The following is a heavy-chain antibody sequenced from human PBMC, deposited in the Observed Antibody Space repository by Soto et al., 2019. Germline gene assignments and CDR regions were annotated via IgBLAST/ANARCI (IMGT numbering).Heavy chain of an antibody. CDR1: GGSISSGGYS. CDR3: ARALATIQIRYFDY. Sequence: SETLSLTCAVSGGSISSGGYSWSWIRQPPGKGLEWIGYIYHSGSTYYNPSLKSRVTISVDRSKNQFSLKLSSVTAADTAVYYCARALATIQIRYFDYWGQGTLVTVSS. CDR2: IYHSGST. V-gene: IGHV4-30-2*01. J-gene: IGHJ4*02. D-gene: IGHD5-12*01.